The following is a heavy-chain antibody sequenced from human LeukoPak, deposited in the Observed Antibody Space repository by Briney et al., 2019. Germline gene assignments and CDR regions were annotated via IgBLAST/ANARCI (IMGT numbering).Heavy chain of an antibody. CDR2: IRSKAYGGTT. V-gene: IGHV3-49*04. J-gene: IGHJ4*02. D-gene: IGHD2-15*01. CDR3: TRVGKLAATGNHFYY. CDR1: GFNFGDYA. Sequence: GRSLRLSCTASGFNFGDYAVRWVRQAPGKGLEWVGLIRSKAYGGTTEYAASVKGRFTISRDDSKSIAYLQINSLKTEDTAVYYCTRVGKLAATGNHFYYWGQGTLVTVAS.